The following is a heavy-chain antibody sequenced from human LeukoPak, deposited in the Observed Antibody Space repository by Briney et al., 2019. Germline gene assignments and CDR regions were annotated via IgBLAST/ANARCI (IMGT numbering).Heavy chain of an antibody. CDR1: GGTFSSYA. CDR3: ASTPTTRFWFDP. V-gene: IGHV1-69*13. Sequence: ASVKVSCKASGGTFSSYAISWVRQAPGQGLERMGGIIPIFGTANYAQKFQGRVTITADESTSTAYMELSSLRSEDTAVYYCASTPTTRFWFDPWGQGTLVTVSS. J-gene: IGHJ5*02. CDR2: IIPIFGTA. D-gene: IGHD4-17*01.